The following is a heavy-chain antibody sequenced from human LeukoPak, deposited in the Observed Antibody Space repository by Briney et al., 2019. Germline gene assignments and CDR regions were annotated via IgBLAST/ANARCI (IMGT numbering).Heavy chain of an antibody. CDR1: GGSISSSSYY. Sequence: PSETLSLTCTVSGGSISSSSYYWGWIRQPPGKGLEWIGSIYYSGSTYYNPSLKSRVTISVDTSKNQFSLKLSSVTAADTAVYYCARTGPYDSSGYFTRGQGTLVTVSS. J-gene: IGHJ4*02. D-gene: IGHD3-22*01. V-gene: IGHV4-39*01. CDR2: IYYSGST. CDR3: ARTGPYDSSGYFT.